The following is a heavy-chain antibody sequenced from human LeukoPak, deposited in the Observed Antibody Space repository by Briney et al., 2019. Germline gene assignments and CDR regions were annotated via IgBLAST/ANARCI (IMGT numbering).Heavy chain of an antibody. Sequence: ASVKVSCKASGGSFNNYAISWVRQAPGQGLEWMGRIIPIFGIANSAQKFQGRVTITADKSTNTAYMELSSLRSEDTAVYSCARDLEMATTLYWYFDLWGRGTLVTVSS. CDR3: ARDLEMATTLYWYFDL. J-gene: IGHJ2*01. V-gene: IGHV1-69*04. D-gene: IGHD5-24*01. CDR2: IIPIFGIA. CDR1: GGSFNNYA.